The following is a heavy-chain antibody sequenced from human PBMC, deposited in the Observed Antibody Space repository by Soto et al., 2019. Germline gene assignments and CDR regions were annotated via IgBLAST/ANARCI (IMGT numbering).Heavy chain of an antibody. V-gene: IGHV3-23*01. CDR2: ISGSGGST. D-gene: IGHD2-2*02. CDR3: AXGTCYSSSTSCYRSCYYGMDV. Sequence: PGGSLRVSCAASGFTLSSYAMSGVRQAPGKGLEWVSAISGSGGSTYYADSVKGRFTISRDNSKNTLYLQMNSLRAEDTAVYYCAXGTCYSSSTSCYRSCYYGMDVWGQGSTVTVSS. CDR1: GFTLSSYA. J-gene: IGHJ6*02.